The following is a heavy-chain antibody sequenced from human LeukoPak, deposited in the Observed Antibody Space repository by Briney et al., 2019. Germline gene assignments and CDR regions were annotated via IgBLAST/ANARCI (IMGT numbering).Heavy chain of an antibody. V-gene: IGHV1-8*03. CDR3: ARGGSKTKTKGTFVKWFAP. J-gene: IGHJ5*02. CDR1: VYTFTLCY. Sequence: ASVKVSFKSSVYTFTLCYMHWLRQATGQRREWMGWMNPNSGNTGFSQKFQGRVTITMNTSITTAYIDLSSMRSKYAAVYFCARGGSKTKTKGTFVKWFAPWGQGTLVTVS. D-gene: IGHD2-8*01. CDR2: MNPNSGNT.